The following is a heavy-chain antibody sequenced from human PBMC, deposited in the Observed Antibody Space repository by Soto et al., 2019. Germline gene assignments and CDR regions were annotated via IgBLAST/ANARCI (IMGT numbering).Heavy chain of an antibody. Sequence: SETLSLTCTVSGGSFKSGSYSWSWIRQPPGKGLEWIGYVYHTGRTSYNPSLKSRVSISMDTSKNQFSLNLDSVTAADTAVYYCARRVTSYYGMDVWGQGTTVTVSS. CDR1: GGSFKSGSYS. CDR2: VYHTGRT. J-gene: IGHJ6*02. CDR3: ARRVTSYYGMDV. V-gene: IGHV4-61*01. D-gene: IGHD3-10*01.